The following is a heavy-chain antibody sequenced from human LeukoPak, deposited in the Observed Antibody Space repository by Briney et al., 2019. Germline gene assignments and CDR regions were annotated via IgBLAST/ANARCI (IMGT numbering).Heavy chain of an antibody. CDR2: IYYSGST. CDR1: GGSISSSSYY. J-gene: IGHJ3*02. CDR3: ARGTYYYDSSGYIYAFDI. Sequence: SETLSLTCTVSGGSISSSSYYWGWIRQPPGKGLEWIGSIYYSGSTYYNPSLKSRVTISVDTSKNQFSLKLSSVTAADTAVYYCARGTYYYDSSGYIYAFDIWGQGTMVTVSS. D-gene: IGHD3-22*01. V-gene: IGHV4-39*01.